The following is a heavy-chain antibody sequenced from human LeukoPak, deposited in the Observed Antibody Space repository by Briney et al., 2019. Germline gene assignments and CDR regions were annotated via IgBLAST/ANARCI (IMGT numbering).Heavy chain of an antibody. CDR3: ARDSITIFGVVSVYYYGMDV. J-gene: IGHJ6*02. CDR1: GGSFSGYY. V-gene: IGHV4-34*01. CDR2: INHSGNT. D-gene: IGHD3-3*01. Sequence: SETLSLTCAVYGGSFSGYYWSWIRQPPGMGLEWIGEINHSGNTNYNPSLKSRVTISVDTSKNQFSLKLSSVTAADTAVYYCARDSITIFGVVSVYYYGMDVWGQGTTVTVSS.